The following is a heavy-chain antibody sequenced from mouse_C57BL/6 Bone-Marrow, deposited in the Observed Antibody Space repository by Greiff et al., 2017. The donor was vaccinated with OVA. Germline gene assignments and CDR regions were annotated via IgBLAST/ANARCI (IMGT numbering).Heavy chain of an antibody. CDR2: IDPENGDT. CDR1: GFNIKDDY. J-gene: IGHJ3*01. D-gene: IGHD2-1*01. V-gene: IGHV14-4*01. CDR3: TPSGNYPAWFAY. Sequence: EVQLQQSGAELVRPGASVKLSCTASGFNIKDDYMHWVKQRPEQGLEWIGWIDPENGDTEYASKFQGKATITADTSSNTAYLQLSSLTSEDTAVYYCTPSGNYPAWFAYWGQGTLVTVSA.